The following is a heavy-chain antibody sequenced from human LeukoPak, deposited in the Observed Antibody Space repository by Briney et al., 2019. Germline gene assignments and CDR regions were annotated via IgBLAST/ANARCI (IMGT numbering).Heavy chain of an antibody. J-gene: IGHJ6*02. V-gene: IGHV3-53*01. CDR1: GFTVSSNY. CDR3: ARDPVNSYGMDV. CDR2: IYSGGST. Sequence: GGSLRISCAAPGFTVSSNYMSWVRQAPGKGLEWVSVIYSGGSTYYADSVKGRFTISRDNSKNTLYLQMNSLRAEDTAVYYCARDPVNSYGMDVWGQGTTVTVSS. D-gene: IGHD4-23*01.